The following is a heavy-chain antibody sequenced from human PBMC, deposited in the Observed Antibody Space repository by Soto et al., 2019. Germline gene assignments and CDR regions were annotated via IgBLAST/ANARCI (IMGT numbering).Heavy chain of an antibody. Sequence: SETLSLTCTVSGGSISSSSYYWGWIRQPPGKGLEWIGSIYYSGSTYYNPSLKSRVTISVDTSKNQFSLKLSSVTAADTAVYYCARLTSGWYSFDPSGQGTLVTVSS. CDR1: GGSISSSSYY. CDR2: IYYSGST. CDR3: ARLTSGWYSFDP. D-gene: IGHD6-19*01. J-gene: IGHJ5*02. V-gene: IGHV4-39*01.